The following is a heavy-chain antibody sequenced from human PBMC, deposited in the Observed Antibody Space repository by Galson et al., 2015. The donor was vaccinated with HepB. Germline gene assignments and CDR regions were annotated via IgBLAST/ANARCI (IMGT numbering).Heavy chain of an antibody. CDR3: ARDLAWPIVGATKGYYYMDV. Sequence: SLRLSCAASGFTFSSYWMSWVRQAPGKGLEWVANIKQNGSEKYYVDSVKGRFTISRDNAKNSLYLQMNSLRAEDTAVYYCARDLAWPIVGATKGYYYMDVWGKGTTVTVSS. D-gene: IGHD1-26*01. V-gene: IGHV3-7*01. J-gene: IGHJ6*03. CDR1: GFTFSSYW. CDR2: IKQNGSEK.